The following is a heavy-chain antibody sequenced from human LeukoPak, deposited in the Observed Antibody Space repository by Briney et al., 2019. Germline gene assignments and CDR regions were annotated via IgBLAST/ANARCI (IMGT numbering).Heavy chain of an antibody. CDR3: ARDSSGSYHFYFDF. V-gene: IGHV3-21*01. CDR2: ISSSSSYI. Sequence: PGGSLRLSCAASGFTFSSYSMNWVRQAPGKGLEWVSSISSSSSYIYYADSVKGRFTISRDNAKNSLYLQMNSLRAEDTAVYYCARDSSGSYHFYFDFWGQGTLVAVSS. CDR1: GFTFSSYS. D-gene: IGHD1-26*01. J-gene: IGHJ4*02.